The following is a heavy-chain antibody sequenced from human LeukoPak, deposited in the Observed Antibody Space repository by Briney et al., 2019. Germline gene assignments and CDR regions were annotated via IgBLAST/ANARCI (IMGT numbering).Heavy chain of an antibody. CDR3: ARQVEHSSSWFDY. J-gene: IGHJ4*02. V-gene: IGHV4-39*01. D-gene: IGHD6-13*01. Sequence: SETLSLTCTVSGGSISSSSSYWGWIRQPPGKGLECIGSIYYSGSTYYNPSLKSRVTISVDTSKNQFSLKLSAVTAADTAVYYCARQVEHSSSWFDYWGQGTLVTVSS. CDR2: IYYSGST. CDR1: GGSISSSSSY.